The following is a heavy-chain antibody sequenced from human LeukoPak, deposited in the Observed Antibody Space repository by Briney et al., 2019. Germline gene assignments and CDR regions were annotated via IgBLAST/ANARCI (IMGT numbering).Heavy chain of an antibody. D-gene: IGHD3-22*01. V-gene: IGHV1-2*02. Sequence: VASVKVSCKASGYTFTGYYMHWVRQAPGQGLEWMGWINPNSGGTNYAQKFQGRVTMTRDTSISTAYMELSRLRSDDTAVYYCARDAYYYDSSGYPRGYWGQGTLVTVSS. CDR3: ARDAYYYDSSGYPRGY. CDR2: INPNSGGT. CDR1: GYTFTGYY. J-gene: IGHJ4*02.